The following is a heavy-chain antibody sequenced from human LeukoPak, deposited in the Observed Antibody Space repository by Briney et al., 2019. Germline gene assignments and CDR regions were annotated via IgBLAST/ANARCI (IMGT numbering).Heavy chain of an antibody. V-gene: IGHV3-53*01. CDR3: ARGACPWIYYSSGYYFFDY. D-gene: IGHD3-22*01. Sequence: PGGSLRLSCAASVFTVSSNYMSWVRQAPGKGLEWVSVIYSGGSTYYADSVKGRFTISRDNSKNTLYLQMNSLRAEDTAVYYCARGACPWIYYSSGYYFFDYWGQGTLVTVSS. J-gene: IGHJ4*02. CDR1: VFTVSSNY. CDR2: IYSGGST.